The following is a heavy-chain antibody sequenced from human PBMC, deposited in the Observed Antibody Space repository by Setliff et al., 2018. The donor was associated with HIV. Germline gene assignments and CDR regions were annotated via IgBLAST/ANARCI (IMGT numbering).Heavy chain of an antibody. CDR2: VNRGRRT. CDR1: GGSFSDYY. Sequence: PSETLSLTCALYGGSFSDYYWSWIRQPPGMGLEWVGEVNRGRRTNYNSSLKSRVTISIDTSRNQFSLTVSSVTAADTAVYYRAREIPYSYGGRGHPLWGQGTLVTVSS. V-gene: IGHV4-34*01. D-gene: IGHD3-22*01. J-gene: IGHJ4*02. CDR3: AREIPYSYGGRGHPL.